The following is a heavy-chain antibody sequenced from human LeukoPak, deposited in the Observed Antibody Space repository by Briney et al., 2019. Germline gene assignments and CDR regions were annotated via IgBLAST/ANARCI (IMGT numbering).Heavy chain of an antibody. CDR1: GYTFTGYY. Sequence: ASVKVSCKASGYTFTGYYMHWVRQAPGQGLEWMGWINPNSGGTNYAQKFQGRVTMTRDTSISTAYLQWSSLKASDTAMYYCARPLNPNQQLYFDYWGQGTLVTVSS. D-gene: IGHD6-13*01. J-gene: IGHJ4*02. CDR3: ARPLNPNQQLYFDY. V-gene: IGHV1-2*02. CDR2: INPNSGGT.